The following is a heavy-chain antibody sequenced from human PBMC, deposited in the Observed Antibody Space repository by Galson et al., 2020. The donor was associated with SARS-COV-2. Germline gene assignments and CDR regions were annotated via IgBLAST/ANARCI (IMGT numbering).Heavy chain of an antibody. Sequence: GGSLRLSCVASGFIFSDSYMSWVRQAPGKGLEWVSSISSSSSYKYYADPVKGRPTVSRDNAKRSLFLQLNSLRVEDTAVYYCARDMHCPGGVCRFYGLDVWGQGTTVTVSS. J-gene: IGHJ6*02. CDR3: ARDMHCPGGVCRFYGLDV. V-gene: IGHV3-21*01. D-gene: IGHD2-8*02. CDR1: GFIFSDSY. CDR2: ISSSSSYK.